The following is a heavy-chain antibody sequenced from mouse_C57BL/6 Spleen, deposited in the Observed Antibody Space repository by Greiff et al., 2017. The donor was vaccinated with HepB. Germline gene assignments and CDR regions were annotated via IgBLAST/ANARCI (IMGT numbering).Heavy chain of an antibody. CDR1: GYSITSGYD. J-gene: IGHJ3*01. CDR2: ISYSGST. D-gene: IGHD3-2*02. CDR3: ARDSSGSWFAY. V-gene: IGHV3-1*01. Sequence: EVKLMESGPGMVKPSQSLSLTCTVTGYSITSGYDWHWIRHFPGNKLEWMGYISYSGSTNYNPSLKSRISITHDTSKNHFFLKLNSVTTEDTATYYCARDSSGSWFAYWGQGTLVTFSA.